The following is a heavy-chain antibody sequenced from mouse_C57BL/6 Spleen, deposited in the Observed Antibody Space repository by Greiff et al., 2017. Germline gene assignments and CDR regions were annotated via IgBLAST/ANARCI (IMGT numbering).Heavy chain of an antibody. J-gene: IGHJ2*01. D-gene: IGHD2-1*01. CDR2: ISSGSSTI. Sequence: EVQGVESGGGLVKPGGSLKLSCAASGFTFSDYGMHWVRQAPEKGLEWVAYISSGSSTIYYADTVKGRFTISRDNAKNTLFLQMTSLRSEDTAMYYCAKIYGNYFDYFDYWGQGTTLTVSS. CDR1: GFTFSDYG. CDR3: AKIYGNYFDYFDY. V-gene: IGHV5-17*01.